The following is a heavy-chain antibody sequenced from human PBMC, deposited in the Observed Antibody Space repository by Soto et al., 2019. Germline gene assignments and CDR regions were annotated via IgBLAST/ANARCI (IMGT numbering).Heavy chain of an antibody. CDR1: GYTFTGHY. CDR3: ARDPAPYCSSTSCHTGYYYYYGMDV. CDR2: INPNSGGT. D-gene: IGHD2-2*02. Sequence: ASVKVSCKASGYTFTGHYIHWVRQAPGQGLEWMGWINPNSGGTNYAQKFQGWVTMTRDTSISTAYMELSRLRSDDTAVYYCARDPAPYCSSTSCHTGYYYYYGMDVWGQGTTVTVS. J-gene: IGHJ6*02. V-gene: IGHV1-2*04.